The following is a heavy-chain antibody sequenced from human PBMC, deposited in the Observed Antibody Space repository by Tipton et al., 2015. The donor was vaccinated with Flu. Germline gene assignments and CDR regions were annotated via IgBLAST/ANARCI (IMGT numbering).Heavy chain of an antibody. CDR1: GYSISSGYY. V-gene: IGHV4-38-2*01. D-gene: IGHD1-26*01. CDR2: IYHSGST. J-gene: IGHJ4*02. Sequence: TLSLTCAVSGYSISSGYYWGWIRPPPGKGLEWIGSIYHSGSTYYNPSLKSRVTISVDTSKNQFPLKLSSVTAADTAVYYCARQLWVGATSGFDYWGQGTLVTVSS. CDR3: ARQLWVGATSGFDY.